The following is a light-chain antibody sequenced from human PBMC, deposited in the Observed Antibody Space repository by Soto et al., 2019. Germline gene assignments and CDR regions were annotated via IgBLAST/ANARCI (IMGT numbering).Light chain of an antibody. V-gene: IGLV2-23*02. J-gene: IGLJ1*01. CDR1: SSDVGSYNL. Sequence: QSALTQPASVSGSPGQSSTISCTGTSSDVGSYNLVSWYQHHPGKAPKLMIYEVSKRPSGVSNRFSGSKSGNTASLTISGLQAEDEGDYYCCSYARSSAYVFGTGTKVTVL. CDR3: CSYARSSAYV. CDR2: EVS.